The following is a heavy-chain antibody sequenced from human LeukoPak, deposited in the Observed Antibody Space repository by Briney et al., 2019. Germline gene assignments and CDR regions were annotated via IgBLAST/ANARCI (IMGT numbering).Heavy chain of an antibody. V-gene: IGHV4-30-2*01. CDR1: GGSISSGGYS. Sequence: SETLSLTCAVSGGSISSGGYSWSWIRQPPGKGLEWIGYIYHSGSTYYNPSLKSRVTISVDRSKNQFSLKLSSVTAADTAVYYCASSMARGVPTGYWGQGTLVTVSS. D-gene: IGHD3-10*01. CDR2: IYHSGST. J-gene: IGHJ4*02. CDR3: ASSMARGVPTGY.